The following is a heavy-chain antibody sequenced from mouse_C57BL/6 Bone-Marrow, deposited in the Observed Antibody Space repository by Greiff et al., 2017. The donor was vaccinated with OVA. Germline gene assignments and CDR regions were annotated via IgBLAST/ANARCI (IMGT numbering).Heavy chain of an antibody. J-gene: IGHJ3*01. CDR3: ESLGLRRAFAY. V-gene: IGHV1-55*01. D-gene: IGHD2-2*01. Sequence: VQLQQPGAELVQPGASVKMSCKASGYTFTSYWITWVRQRPGQGLEWIGDIYHGSGSTNYNEKFKSKATLTVDTSSSTAYMQLSSLTSEDSAVYYCESLGLRRAFAYWGQGTLVTVSA. CDR2: IYHGSGST. CDR1: GYTFTSYW.